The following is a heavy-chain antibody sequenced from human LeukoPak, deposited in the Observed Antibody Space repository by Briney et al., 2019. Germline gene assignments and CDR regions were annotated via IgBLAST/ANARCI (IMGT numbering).Heavy chain of an antibody. CDR3: ARGIKYSSRRNYFDY. CDR2: MNPNSGNT. V-gene: IGHV1-8*01. J-gene: IGHJ4*02. D-gene: IGHD6-6*01. CDR1: GYTFTSYD. Sequence: ASVKVSCKASGYTFTSYDINWVRQSTGQGLEWMGWMNPNSGNTGYAQKFQGRVTMTRNTSISTAYMELSSLRSEDTAVYYCARGIKYSSRRNYFDYWGQGTLVTVSS.